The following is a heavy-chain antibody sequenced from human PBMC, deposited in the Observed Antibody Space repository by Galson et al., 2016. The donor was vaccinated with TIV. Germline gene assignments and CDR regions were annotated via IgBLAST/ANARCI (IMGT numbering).Heavy chain of an antibody. CDR2: IWHDGSNK. D-gene: IGHD2-21*01. J-gene: IGHJ4*02. Sequence: SLRLSCAASGFTFTSYGMHWARQATGKGLEWVAVIWHDGSNKYYADSVKGRFTISRDNSKNTLYLQMDSLRAEDTALYYCARVASCGGTCYYFFYWGQGTLVAVSS. CDR1: GFTFTSYG. CDR3: ARVASCGGTCYYFFY. V-gene: IGHV3-33*01.